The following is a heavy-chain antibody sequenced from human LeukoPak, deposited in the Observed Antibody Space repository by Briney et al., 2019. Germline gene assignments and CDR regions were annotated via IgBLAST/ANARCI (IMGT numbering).Heavy chain of an antibody. CDR1: GGSISSGGYS. V-gene: IGHV4-30-4*07. CDR2: IYYSGST. CDR3: ARSSEGRYYYDSSGYSYYYYYMDV. D-gene: IGHD3-22*01. J-gene: IGHJ6*03. Sequence: SETLSLTCAVSGGSISSGGYSWSWIRQPPGKGLEWIGYIYYSGSTYYNPSLKSRVTISVDTSKNQFSLKLSSVTAADTAVYYCARSSEGRYYYDSSGYSYYYYYMDVWGKGTTVTISS.